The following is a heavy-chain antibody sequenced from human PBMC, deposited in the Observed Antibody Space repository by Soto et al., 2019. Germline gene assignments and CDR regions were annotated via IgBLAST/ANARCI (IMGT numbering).Heavy chain of an antibody. Sequence: PSETLSLTCAVYGGSFSASYWSWVRQPPGKGLEWIGEIIHSESTKYNPSLKSRVTISVDTSKNQFSLKLSSVTAADTAVYYCARQRPTDGRWEFANYYGMDVWGQGTPVTVS. D-gene: IGHD1-26*01. V-gene: IGHV4-34*12. J-gene: IGHJ6*02. CDR1: GGSFSASY. CDR2: IIHSEST. CDR3: ARQRPTDGRWEFANYYGMDV.